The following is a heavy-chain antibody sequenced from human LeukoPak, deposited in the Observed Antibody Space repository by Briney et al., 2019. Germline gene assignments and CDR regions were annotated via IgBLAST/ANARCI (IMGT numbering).Heavy chain of an antibody. V-gene: IGHV4-59*11. CDR3: ARGGTDRYYYYYMDV. CDR1: GGSISSHY. CDR2: IYYSGST. J-gene: IGHJ6*03. D-gene: IGHD2-8*02. Sequence: SETLSLTCTVSGGSISSHYWSWIRQPPGKGLEWIGYIYYSGSTNYNPSLKSRATISVDTSKNQFSLKLSSVTAADTAVYYCARGGTDRYYYYYMDVWGKGTTVTVSS.